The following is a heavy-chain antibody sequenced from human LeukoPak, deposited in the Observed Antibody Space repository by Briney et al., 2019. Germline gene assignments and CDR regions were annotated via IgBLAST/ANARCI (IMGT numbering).Heavy chain of an antibody. D-gene: IGHD2-15*01. CDR3: ARDYVVAAKEFWFNP. CDR1: GGTFISYA. Sequence: SVKVSCKASGGTFISYAISWVRQAPGQGLEWMGGIIPIFGTANYAQKFQGRVTITADESTSTAYMELSSLRSEDTAVYYCARDYVVAAKEFWFNPWGQGTLVTVSS. CDR2: IIPIFGTA. J-gene: IGHJ5*02. V-gene: IGHV1-69*01.